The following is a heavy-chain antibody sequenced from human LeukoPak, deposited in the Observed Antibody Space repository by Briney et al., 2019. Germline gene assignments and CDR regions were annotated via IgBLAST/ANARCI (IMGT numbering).Heavy chain of an antibody. CDR2: INSDGSST. CDR3: ARSYNMGAFDI. Sequence: GGSLRLSCAASGFTFSSYWMHWVRQAPGKGLVWVSRINSDGSSTSYADSVKGRFTISRDNAKNTLYLQMNSLRAEDTAVYYCARSYNMGAFDIWGQGTMVTVSS. D-gene: IGHD5-24*01. CDR1: GFTFSSYW. V-gene: IGHV3-74*01. J-gene: IGHJ3*02.